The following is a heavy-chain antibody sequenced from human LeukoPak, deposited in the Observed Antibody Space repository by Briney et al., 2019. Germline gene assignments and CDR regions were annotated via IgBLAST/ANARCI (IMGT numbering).Heavy chain of an antibody. V-gene: IGHV4-39*07. D-gene: IGHD6-13*01. J-gene: IGHJ4*02. CDR1: GGSISSSSYY. Sequence: SETLSLTCTVSGGSISSSSYYWGWIRQPPGKGLEWIGSIYYSGSTYYNPSLKSRVTISVDTSKNQFSLKLSSVTAADTAVYYCARGNQYSSSWPDYWGQGTLVTVSS. CDR2: IYYSGST. CDR3: ARGNQYSSSWPDY.